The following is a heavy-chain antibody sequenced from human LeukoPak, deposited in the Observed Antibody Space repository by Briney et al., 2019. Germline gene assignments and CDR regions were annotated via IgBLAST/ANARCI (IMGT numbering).Heavy chain of an antibody. Sequence: SENLSLTCTVSGGSVSNGNYYWSWLRQPPGKALEWIGYIYYSGSTYYNPSLEGRVTISVDTSKNQFSVKLSSVTTADTAVYYCARSQNYYGSGDYWSQGTLVTVSS. CDR3: ARSQNYYGSGDY. V-gene: IGHV4-61*01. CDR1: GGSVSNGNYY. D-gene: IGHD3-10*01. J-gene: IGHJ4*02. CDR2: IYYSGST.